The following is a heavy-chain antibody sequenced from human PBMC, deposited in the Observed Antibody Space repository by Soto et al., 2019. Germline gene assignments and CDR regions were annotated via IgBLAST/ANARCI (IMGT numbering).Heavy chain of an antibody. J-gene: IGHJ6*02. CDR1: GGSVSSGSYY. CDR3: ARWEVVAAPRNYGMDV. CDR2: IYYSGST. V-gene: IGHV4-61*01. D-gene: IGHD2-15*01. Sequence: QVQLQESGPGLVKPSETLSLTCTVSGGSVSSGSYYWSWIRQPPGKGLEWIGYIYYSGSTNYNPSHKRRVTISVDTSKNQFSLKLSSVTAADTAVYYCARWEVVAAPRNYGMDVWGQGTTVTVSS.